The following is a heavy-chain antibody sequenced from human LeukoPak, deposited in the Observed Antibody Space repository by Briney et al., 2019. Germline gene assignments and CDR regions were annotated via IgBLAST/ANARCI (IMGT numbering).Heavy chain of an antibody. V-gene: IGHV3-23*01. CDR1: GFTFANYA. D-gene: IGHD4-11*01. CDR3: ARDRNFPRDQFDY. CDR2: ISADGGSA. J-gene: IGHJ4*02. Sequence: PGGSLRLSCAASGFTFANYAMSWVRQAPWKGLEWVSAISADGGSAWYAGSVRGRSTISRDNSKNTVYLQMKSLGAEDTAVYFCARDRNFPRDQFDYWGQGTLVTVSS.